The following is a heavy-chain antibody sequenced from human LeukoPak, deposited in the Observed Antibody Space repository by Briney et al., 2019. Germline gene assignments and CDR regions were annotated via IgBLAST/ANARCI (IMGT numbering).Heavy chain of an antibody. J-gene: IGHJ4*02. Sequence: PSETLSLTCTVSGGSISSYYWSWIRQPAGKGLEWIGRIYTSGSTNYNPSLKSRVTMSVDTSKNQFSLKLSSVTAADTAVYYCARVATMVRGVMRYHFDYWGQGTLVTVSS. V-gene: IGHV4-4*07. D-gene: IGHD3-10*01. CDR3: ARVATMVRGVMRYHFDY. CDR1: GGSISSYY. CDR2: IYTSGST.